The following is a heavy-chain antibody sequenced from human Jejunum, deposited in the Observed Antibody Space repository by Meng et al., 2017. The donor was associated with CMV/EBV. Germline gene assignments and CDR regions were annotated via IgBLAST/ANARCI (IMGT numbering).Heavy chain of an antibody. CDR3: ARDQDPVGHGLDV. Sequence: VSNGPIINYLWSWSRQPPGKGVEWSAYVSYTGSANYTPSLRSRVTISVDTSKNQFSLTLSSVSAADTAVYYCARDQDPVGHGLDVWGQGTTVTVSS. D-gene: IGHD2-15*01. CDR2: VSYTGSA. V-gene: IGHV4-59*01. CDR1: NGPIINYL. J-gene: IGHJ6*02.